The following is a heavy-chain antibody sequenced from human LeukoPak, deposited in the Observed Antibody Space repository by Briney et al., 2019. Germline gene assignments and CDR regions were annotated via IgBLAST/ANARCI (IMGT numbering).Heavy chain of an antibody. V-gene: IGHV3-7*01. J-gene: IGHJ4*02. CDR3: ATEASSGLED. CDR1: GFTFSSYW. Sequence: PGGSLRLSCAASGFTFSSYWMSWVRQAPGKGLGWVANIKQDGSEKYYLDSVKGRFTISRDNAENSLYLQMNSLRAEDTAVYYCATEASSGLEDWGQGILVTVSS. CDR2: IKQDGSEK. D-gene: IGHD6-19*01.